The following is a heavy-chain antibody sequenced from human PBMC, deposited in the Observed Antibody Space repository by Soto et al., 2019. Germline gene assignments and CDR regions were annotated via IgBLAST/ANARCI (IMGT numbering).Heavy chain of an antibody. CDR1: SDSISSIGYY. Sequence: SETLSLTCTVSSDSISSIGYYWGSIRQPPGKGLEWIGSIYYSGSTYYNPSLKSRVTISVDTSKNQFSLKLSSVIAADTAVYYCASPKIAFYNWFDPWGQGTLVTVS. CDR2: IYYSGST. D-gene: IGHD3-3*02. J-gene: IGHJ5*02. CDR3: ASPKIAFYNWFDP. V-gene: IGHV4-39*01.